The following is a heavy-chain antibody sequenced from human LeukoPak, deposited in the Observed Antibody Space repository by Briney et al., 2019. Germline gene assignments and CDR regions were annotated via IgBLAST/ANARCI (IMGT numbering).Heavy chain of an antibody. V-gene: IGHV3-73*01. CDR1: GFTFSGSA. CDR2: IRDKANSYAT. D-gene: IGHD2-2*01. Sequence: GGSLRLSCAASGFTFSGSAIHWVRQASGKGLEWVGRIRDKANSYATAYIASAKGRFTISRDDSKNTAYLQMSSLKTEDTAVYYCTRWDCTTTGCYPFDYWGQGTLVTVSS. J-gene: IGHJ4*02. CDR3: TRWDCTTTGCYPFDY.